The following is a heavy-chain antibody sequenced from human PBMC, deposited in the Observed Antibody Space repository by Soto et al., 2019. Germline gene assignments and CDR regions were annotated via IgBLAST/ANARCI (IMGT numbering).Heavy chain of an antibody. Sequence: ASVKVSCKASGYTFTSYDINWVRQATGQGLEWMGWMNPNSGNTGYAQKFQGRVTMTRNTSISTAYMELSSLRSEDTAVYYCARALLPTIFGVVSYYYYMDVWGKGTTVTVSS. D-gene: IGHD3-3*01. J-gene: IGHJ6*03. V-gene: IGHV1-8*01. CDR2: MNPNSGNT. CDR1: GYTFTSYD. CDR3: ARALLPTIFGVVSYYYYMDV.